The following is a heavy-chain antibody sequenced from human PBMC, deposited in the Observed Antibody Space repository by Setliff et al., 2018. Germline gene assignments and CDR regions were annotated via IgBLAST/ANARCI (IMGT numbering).Heavy chain of an antibody. CDR3: ARLQAIFGVFKDGDWFDP. Sequence: ASVKVSCKASGYTFTSYDINWVRQATGQGLEWMGWMNPNSGNTGYAQKFQGRVTITRNTSISTAYMELSSLRSEDTAVYYCARLQAIFGVFKDGDWFDPWGQGSLVTVSS. CDR1: GYTFTSYD. CDR2: MNPNSGNT. J-gene: IGHJ5*02. V-gene: IGHV1-8*03. D-gene: IGHD3-3*01.